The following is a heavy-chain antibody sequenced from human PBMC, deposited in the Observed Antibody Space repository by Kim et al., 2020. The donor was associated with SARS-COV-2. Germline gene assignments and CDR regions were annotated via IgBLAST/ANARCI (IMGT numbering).Heavy chain of an antibody. Sequence: SETLSLTCTVSGGSISSGGYYWSWIRQHPGKGLEWIGYIYYSGSTYYNPSLKSRVTISVDTSKNQFSLKLSYVTAADTAVYYCARAPLTIFGVVIQNFDYWGQGTLVTVS. CDR3: ARAPLTIFGVVIQNFDY. J-gene: IGHJ4*02. D-gene: IGHD3-3*01. V-gene: IGHV4-31*03. CDR2: IYYSGST. CDR1: GGSISSGGYY.